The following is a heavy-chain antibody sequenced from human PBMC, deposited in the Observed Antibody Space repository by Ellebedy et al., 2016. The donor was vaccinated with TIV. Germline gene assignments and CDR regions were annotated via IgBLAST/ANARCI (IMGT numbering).Heavy chain of an antibody. V-gene: IGHV4-31*01. CDR1: GGSIRSGAYY. Sequence: SETLSLTCSVSGGSIRSGAYYWSWIRQPPGQGLEWIGNIHYSGSTYYNPSLESLVTISVDISNNQLSLKLSSVTAADTAVYYCARERLAIAAAFDYWGQGALVTVSS. J-gene: IGHJ4*02. D-gene: IGHD6-13*01. CDR3: ARERLAIAAAFDY. CDR2: IHYSGST.